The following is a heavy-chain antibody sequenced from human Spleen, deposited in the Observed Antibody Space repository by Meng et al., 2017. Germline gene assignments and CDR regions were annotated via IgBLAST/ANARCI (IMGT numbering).Heavy chain of an antibody. CDR2: TYYRSKWYN. V-gene: IGHV6-1*01. CDR1: GDSVSTSSAA. CDR3: AREYSSTFDY. D-gene: IGHD6-13*01. Sequence: QVQLKQSGPGLVKHSRTLSLTGAISGDSVSTSSAAWKWIRQSPSRGLEWLGRTYYRSKWYNDFAVSVKSRITINADTSKNQFSLQLNSVTPEDTAVYYCAREYSSTFDYWGQGTLVTVSS. J-gene: IGHJ4*02.